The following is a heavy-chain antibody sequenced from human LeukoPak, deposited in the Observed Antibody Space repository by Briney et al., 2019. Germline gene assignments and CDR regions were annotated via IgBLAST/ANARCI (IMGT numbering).Heavy chain of an antibody. CDR3: TSLAYGSGSYYIAGYY. Sequence: PGGSLRLSCAASGFTFSGSAMQWVRQASGKGLECVGRIRSKANSYATAYAASVKGRFTISRDDSKNTAYLQMNSLKTEDTAVYYCTSLAYGSGSYYIAGYYWGQGTLVTVSS. D-gene: IGHD3-10*01. J-gene: IGHJ4*02. CDR1: GFTFSGSA. V-gene: IGHV3-73*01. CDR2: IRSKANSYAT.